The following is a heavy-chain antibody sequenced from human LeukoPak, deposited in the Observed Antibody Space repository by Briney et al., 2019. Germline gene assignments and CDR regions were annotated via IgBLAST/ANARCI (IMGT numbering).Heavy chain of an antibody. V-gene: IGHV1-8*01. D-gene: IGHD3-22*01. CDR2: MNPNSGNT. Sequence: ASVKVSCKASGYTFTSYDINWVRQATGQGLEWMGWMNPNSGNTGYAQKFQGRVTMTRNTSISTAYMELSSLRSEDTAVYYCARVTPRWYYDSSGLDYWGQGTLVTVSS. CDR3: ARVTPRWYYDSSGLDY. J-gene: IGHJ4*02. CDR1: GYTFTSYD.